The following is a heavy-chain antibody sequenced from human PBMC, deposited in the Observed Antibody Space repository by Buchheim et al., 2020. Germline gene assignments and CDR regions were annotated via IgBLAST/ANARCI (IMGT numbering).Heavy chain of an antibody. Sequence: EVQLVESGGGLVRPGGPLRLSCAVSGFSVSSNYMSWVRQAPGEGLEWVSVIFGGGATFFADSVKGRFTISRDYSKNTLNLQMNSLRAEDTAVYYCARLGPFDFWGQGTL. V-gene: IGHV3-66*02. CDR2: IFGGGAT. J-gene: IGHJ4*02. CDR3: ARLGPFDF. CDR1: GFSVSSNY.